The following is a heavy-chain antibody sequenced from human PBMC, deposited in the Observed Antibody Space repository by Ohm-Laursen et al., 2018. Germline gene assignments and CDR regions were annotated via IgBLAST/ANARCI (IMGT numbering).Heavy chain of an antibody. CDR2: VSYSENT. D-gene: IGHD6-19*01. Sequence: SQTLSLTWAVSGGSFSSADYYWSWIRHHPGKGLEWIGYVSYSENTYYNPSLKSRLLISVDRSKNQFSLKLSSVIAADTAMYYCARHASVTGLDYWGQGTLVTVSP. J-gene: IGHJ4*02. CDR3: ARHASVTGLDY. V-gene: IGHV4-31*11. CDR1: GGSFSSADYY.